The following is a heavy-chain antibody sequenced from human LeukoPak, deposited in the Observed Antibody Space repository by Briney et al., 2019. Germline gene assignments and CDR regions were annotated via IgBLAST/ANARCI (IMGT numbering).Heavy chain of an antibody. D-gene: IGHD6-13*01. V-gene: IGHV1-2*02. J-gene: IGHJ4*02. CDR2: INPNSGGT. Sequence: ASVKVSCKASGYTFTGYYMHWVRQAPGQGLEWMGWINPNSGGTNYAQKFQGRVTMTRDTSISTAYMELSRLRSDDTAVYYCATSPAAGPWATDFDYWGQGTLVTVSS. CDR1: GYTFTGYY. CDR3: ATSPAAGPWATDFDY.